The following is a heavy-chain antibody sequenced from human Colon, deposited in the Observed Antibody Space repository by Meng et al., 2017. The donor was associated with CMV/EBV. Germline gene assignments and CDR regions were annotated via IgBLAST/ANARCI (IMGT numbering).Heavy chain of an antibody. CDR1: GLPFSDYY. CDR2: ISGSSTDI. V-gene: IGHV3-11*05. J-gene: IGHJ4*02. Sequence: QVRVVESVRAVVKPGGCLRLSCAASGLPFSDYYMSWIRQAPGKGPEWVSYISGSSTDIKYVDSVKGRFTISRDNAKNSLYLQMNSLRADDTAVYYCSRDPRTLDYWGQGTLVTVSS. CDR3: SRDPRTLDY.